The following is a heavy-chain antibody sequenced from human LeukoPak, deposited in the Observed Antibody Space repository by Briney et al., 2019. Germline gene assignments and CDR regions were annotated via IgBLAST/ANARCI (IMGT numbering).Heavy chain of an antibody. CDR2: IYYSGST. CDR3: ARDGVGTYYGSGGSNAFDI. Sequence: PSETLSLTCAVSGGSISSYYWSWIRQPPGKGLEWIGYIYYSGSTNYNPSLKSRVTISVDKSKNQFSLKLSSVTAADTAVYYCARDGVGTYYGSGGSNAFDIWGQGTMVTVSS. D-gene: IGHD3-10*01. V-gene: IGHV4-59*12. J-gene: IGHJ3*02. CDR1: GGSISSYY.